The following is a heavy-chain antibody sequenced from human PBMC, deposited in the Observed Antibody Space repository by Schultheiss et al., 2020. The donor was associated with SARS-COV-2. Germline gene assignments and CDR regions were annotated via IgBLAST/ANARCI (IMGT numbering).Heavy chain of an antibody. D-gene: IGHD1-1*01. CDR3: ARGPLEPIPYYYYGMDV. Sequence: GGSLRLSCAVSGFTFSSYGMHWVRQAPGKGLEWVAVISYDGSNKYYADSVKGRFTISRDNSKNTLYLQMNSLRAEDTAVYYCARGPLEPIPYYYYGMDVWGQGTTVTVSS. CDR1: GFTFSSYG. CDR2: ISYDGSNK. V-gene: IGHV3-30*03. J-gene: IGHJ6*02.